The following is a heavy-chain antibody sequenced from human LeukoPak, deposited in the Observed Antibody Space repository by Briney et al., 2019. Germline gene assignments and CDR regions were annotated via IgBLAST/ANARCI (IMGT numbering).Heavy chain of an antibody. V-gene: IGHV3-11*04. D-gene: IGHD3-10*02. CDR2: ISSSGSTI. Sequence: GGSLRPSCAASGFTFGDYYMSWIRQAPGEGLEWVSYISSSGSTIYYADSVKGRFTISRDNAKNSLYLQMNSLRAEDTAVYYCAELGITMIGGVWGKGTTVTISS. CDR1: GFTFGDYY. CDR3: AELGITMIGGV. J-gene: IGHJ6*04.